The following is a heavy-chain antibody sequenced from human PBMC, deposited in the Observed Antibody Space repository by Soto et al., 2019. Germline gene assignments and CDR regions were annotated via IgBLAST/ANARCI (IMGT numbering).Heavy chain of an antibody. CDR2: IIPIFGTA. D-gene: IGHD3-9*01. V-gene: IGHV1-69*12. CDR3: ARDAAANYDILTGYYDY. Sequence: QVQLVQSGAEVKKPGSSVKVSCKASGGTFSSYAISWVRQAPGQGLEWMGGIIPIFGTANYAQKFQGRVTITADETTSTAVIELSSLRSEDTAVYYCARDAAANYDILTGYYDYWGQGTLVTVSS. J-gene: IGHJ4*02. CDR1: GGTFSSYA.